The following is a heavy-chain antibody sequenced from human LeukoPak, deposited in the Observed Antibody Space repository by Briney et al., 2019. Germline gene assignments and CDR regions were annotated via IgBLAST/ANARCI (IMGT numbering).Heavy chain of an antibody. V-gene: IGHV1-69*13. CDR3: AVCSGDCKDYYYYGMDV. CDR2: IIPIFGTA. D-gene: IGHD2-21*02. Sequence: SVKVSCKASGGTFSSYAISWVRQAPGQGLEWMGGIIPIFGTANYAQKFQGRVTITADESTSTAYMELSSLRSEDTAVYYCAVCSGDCKDYYYYGMDVWGQGTTVTVSS. CDR1: GGTFSSYA. J-gene: IGHJ6*02.